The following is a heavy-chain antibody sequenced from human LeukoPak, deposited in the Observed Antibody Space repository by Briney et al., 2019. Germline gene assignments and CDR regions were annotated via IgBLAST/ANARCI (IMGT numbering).Heavy chain of an antibody. V-gene: IGHV3-9*01. D-gene: IGHD2-2*01. Sequence: GRSLRLSCAASGITFDDYAMHWVRQAPGKGLEWVSGISWNSGSIGYADSVKGRFTISRDDAKNSLYLQMNSLRAEDTALYYCAEGGYCSSTSCYLDYWGQGTLVTVSS. CDR3: AEGGYCSSTSCYLDY. J-gene: IGHJ4*02. CDR2: ISWNSGSI. CDR1: GITFDDYA.